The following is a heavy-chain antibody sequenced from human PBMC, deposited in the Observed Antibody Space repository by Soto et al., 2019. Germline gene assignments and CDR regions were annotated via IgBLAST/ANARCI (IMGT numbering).Heavy chain of an antibody. V-gene: IGHV1-69*06. J-gene: IGHJ4*02. Sequence: SVKVSCKASGGTFSSYAISWVRQAPGQGLEWMGGIIPIFGTANYAQKFQGRVTITADKSTSTAYMELSSLRSEDTAVYYCARDRPYGSGSYFDYWGQGTLVTVSS. CDR2: IIPIFGTA. D-gene: IGHD3-10*01. CDR1: GGTFSSYA. CDR3: ARDRPYGSGSYFDY.